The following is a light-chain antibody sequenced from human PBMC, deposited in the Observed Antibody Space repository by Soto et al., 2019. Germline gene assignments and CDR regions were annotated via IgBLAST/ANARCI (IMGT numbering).Light chain of an antibody. J-gene: IGLJ1*01. CDR1: SSNIGAGYD. CDR3: QSYDSSLSAV. CDR2: GNS. Sequence: QSVLTQQPSVSGAPGQRVTISCTGCSSNIGAGYDVHWYQQLPGTAPKLLIYGNSNRPSGVPDRFSGSKSGTSASLAITGLQAEDEADYYCQSYDSSLSAVFGTGTKVTVL. V-gene: IGLV1-40*01.